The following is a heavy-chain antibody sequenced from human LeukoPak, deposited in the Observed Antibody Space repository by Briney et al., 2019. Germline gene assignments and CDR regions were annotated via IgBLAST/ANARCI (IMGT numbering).Heavy chain of an antibody. CDR3: ATGGVGSSPSL. D-gene: IGHD3-3*01. CDR2: ISYDGSNK. Sequence: GGSLRLSCAASGFTFSSYAMHWVRQAPGKGLEWVAVISYDGSNKYYADSVKGRFTISRDNAKNSLFLQMNSLRAEDTAVYYCATGGVGSSPSLWGQGTLVTVSS. V-gene: IGHV3-30-3*01. CDR1: GFTFSSYA. J-gene: IGHJ4*02.